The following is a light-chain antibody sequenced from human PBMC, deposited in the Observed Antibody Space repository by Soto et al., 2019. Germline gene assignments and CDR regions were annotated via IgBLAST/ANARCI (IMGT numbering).Light chain of an antibody. CDR3: HQSYSSPLT. J-gene: IGKJ3*01. CDR2: AAS. CDR1: QSISRH. Sequence: DIQMTQSPSSLSASVGDGITIACRASQSISRHLNWYQQRPGKAPKLLIYAASNLHTGVPSRFSGSGSGTDFTLTISSLQPEDFATYYCHQSYSSPLTFGPGTKVDMK. V-gene: IGKV1-39*01.